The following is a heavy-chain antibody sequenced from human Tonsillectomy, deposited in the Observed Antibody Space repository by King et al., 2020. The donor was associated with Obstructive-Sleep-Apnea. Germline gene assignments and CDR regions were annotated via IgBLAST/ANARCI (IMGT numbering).Heavy chain of an antibody. Sequence: VQLVESGGGLVQPGGSLRLSCAASGFTFSSYSMNWVRQAPGKGLEWVSYISSSSSTIYYEDSVKGRFTISRDNAKNSLYLQMNSLRAEDTAVYYCARDYYDSSGFRWDAFDIWGHGTMVTVSS. D-gene: IGHD3-22*01. CDR3: ARDYYDSSGFRWDAFDI. CDR1: GFTFSSYS. J-gene: IGHJ3*02. CDR2: ISSSSSTI. V-gene: IGHV3-48*04.